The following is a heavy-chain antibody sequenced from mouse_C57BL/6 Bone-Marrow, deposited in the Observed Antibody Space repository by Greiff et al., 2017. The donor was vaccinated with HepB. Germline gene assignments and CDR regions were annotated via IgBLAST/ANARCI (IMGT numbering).Heavy chain of an antibody. V-gene: IGHV1-69*01. CDR1: GYTFTSYW. J-gene: IGHJ2*01. CDR2: IDPSDSYT. Sequence: QVQLQQPGAELVMPGASVKLSCKASGYTFTSYWMHWVKQRPGQGLEWIGEIDPSDSYTNYNQKFKCKSTLTVDKSSSTAYMQLSSLTSEDSAVYYCARRYFDYWGQGTTLTVSS. CDR3: ARRYFDY.